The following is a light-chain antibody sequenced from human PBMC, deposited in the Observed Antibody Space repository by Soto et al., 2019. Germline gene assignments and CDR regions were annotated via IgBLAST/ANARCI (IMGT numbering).Light chain of an antibody. V-gene: IGKV1-6*01. Sequence: AIQMTQSPSSLSASVGDRVTITCRASQAIRNDVSWYQQKPGKAPKLLIYAASSLHSGVPARFSGSGSGTDFTLTISSLQPEDFASYSCLQDYDLWTFGQGTKVEIK. CDR1: QAIRND. CDR3: LQDYDLWT. J-gene: IGKJ1*01. CDR2: AAS.